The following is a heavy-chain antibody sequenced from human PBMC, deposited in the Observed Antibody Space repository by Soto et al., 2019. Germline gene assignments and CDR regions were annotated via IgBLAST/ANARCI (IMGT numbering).Heavy chain of an antibody. D-gene: IGHD5-18*01. V-gene: IGHV4-61*01. CDR3: ARGLGGYGYGYLGAPPYDGMDV. Sequence: QVQLQESGPGLVEPSETLSLTCTVSGVSVSSGSYYWSWIRQPPGKGLEWMGYIYYSGRTNYNPSVKRRVPISVATSQDRFALQRCGVPAADTAVDYCARGLGGYGYGYLGAPPYDGMDVWGQGTTVTVS. CDR2: IYYSGRT. J-gene: IGHJ6*02. CDR1: GVSVSSGSYY.